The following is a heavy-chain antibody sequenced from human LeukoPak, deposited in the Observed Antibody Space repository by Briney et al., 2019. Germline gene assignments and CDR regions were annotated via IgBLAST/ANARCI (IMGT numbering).Heavy chain of an antibody. CDR1: GYSFTSYW. Sequence: GESLKISCKGSGYSFTSYWIGWVRQMPGKGLEWMGIIYPGDSDTRYSPSFQGQVTISADKSISTAYLQWSSLKASDTAMYYCARRSLGYCSGGSCYFDYRGQGTLVTVSS. CDR3: ARRSLGYCSGGSCYFDY. J-gene: IGHJ4*02. D-gene: IGHD2-15*01. V-gene: IGHV5-51*01. CDR2: IYPGDSDT.